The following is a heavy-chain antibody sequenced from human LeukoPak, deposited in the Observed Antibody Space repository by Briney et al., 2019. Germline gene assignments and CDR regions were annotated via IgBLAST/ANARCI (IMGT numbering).Heavy chain of an antibody. D-gene: IGHD6-6*01. CDR2: IYHSGST. Sequence: PSETLSLTCTVSGGSISSGGYYWSWIRQPPGKGLEWIGYIYHSGSTYYNPSLKSRVTISVDRSKNQFSLKLSSVTAADTAVYYCARAYSSSPYYYYYYMDVWGKGTTVTVSS. CDR3: ARAYSSSPYYYYYYMDV. CDR1: GGSISSGGYY. J-gene: IGHJ6*03. V-gene: IGHV4-30-2*01.